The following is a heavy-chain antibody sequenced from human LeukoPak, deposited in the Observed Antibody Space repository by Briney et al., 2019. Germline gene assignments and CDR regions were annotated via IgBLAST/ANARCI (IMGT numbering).Heavy chain of an antibody. Sequence: NPSETLSVTCSVAGGSISSNGYYWGWIRHPPGPGLGRLGAIYYSGSAYYNPSLKSRVTISVDTSKNQFSLKVTSVTAADTAVYYCARAYGARPYYYFDSWGQGTLVTVSS. V-gene: IGHV4-39*01. CDR1: GGSISSNGYY. CDR2: IYYSGSA. D-gene: IGHD4-17*01. J-gene: IGHJ4*02. CDR3: ARAYGARPYYYFDS.